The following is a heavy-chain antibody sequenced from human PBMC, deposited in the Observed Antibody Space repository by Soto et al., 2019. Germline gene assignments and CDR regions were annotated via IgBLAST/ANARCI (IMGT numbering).Heavy chain of an antibody. CDR2: IVVGSGNT. Sequence: SVNVSCKASGFTFTSSAMQWVRQARGQRLEWIGWIVVGSGNTNYARKFQERVTITRDMSTSTAYMELSSLRSEDTAVYYCAAGPYDYVWGSYRPLDYWGQGTLVTVSS. V-gene: IGHV1-58*02. CDR3: AAGPYDYVWGSYRPLDY. D-gene: IGHD3-16*02. CDR1: GFTFTSSA. J-gene: IGHJ4*02.